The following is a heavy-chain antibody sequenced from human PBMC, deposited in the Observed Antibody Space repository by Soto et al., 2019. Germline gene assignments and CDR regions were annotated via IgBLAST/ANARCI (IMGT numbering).Heavy chain of an antibody. CDR2: INHSGST. CDR1: GGSFSGYY. D-gene: IGHD3-10*01. J-gene: IGHJ5*02. CDR3: ARDRGVLLWFGDLGWFDP. V-gene: IGHV4-34*01. Sequence: QVQLQQWGAGLLKPSETLSLTCAVYGGSFSGYYWSWIRQPPGKGLEWIGEINHSGSTNYNSSLKSRVTISVDTSKNQFYLKLSSVTAADTAVYYCARDRGVLLWFGDLGWFDPWGQGTLVTVSS.